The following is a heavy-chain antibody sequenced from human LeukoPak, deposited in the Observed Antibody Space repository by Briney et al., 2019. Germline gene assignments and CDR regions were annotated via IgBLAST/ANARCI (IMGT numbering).Heavy chain of an antibody. J-gene: IGHJ3*02. CDR2: ISWNSGSI. V-gene: IGHV3-9*01. Sequence: GGSLRLSCAASGFTFDDYAMHWVRQAPGKGLEWVSGISWNSGSIGYADSVKGRFTISRDNAKNSLYLQMNSLRAEDTALYYCAKDVGYGDNPYDAFDIWGQGTMVTVSS. CDR1: GFTFDDYA. D-gene: IGHD4-17*01. CDR3: AKDVGYGDNPYDAFDI.